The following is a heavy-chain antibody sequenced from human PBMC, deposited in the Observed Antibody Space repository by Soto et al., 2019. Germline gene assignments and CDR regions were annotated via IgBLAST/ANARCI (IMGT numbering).Heavy chain of an antibody. J-gene: IGHJ4*02. D-gene: IGHD3-10*01. V-gene: IGHV1-69*13. CDR1: GGTFSSYA. Sequence: SVKVSCKASGGTFSSYAISWVRQAPGQGLEWMEGIIPIFGTANYAQKFQGRVTITADESTSTAYMELSSLRSEDTAVYYCARVGLEITMVRGVIIGPLDYWGQGTLVTVSS. CDR3: ARVGLEITMVRGVIIGPLDY. CDR2: IIPIFGTA.